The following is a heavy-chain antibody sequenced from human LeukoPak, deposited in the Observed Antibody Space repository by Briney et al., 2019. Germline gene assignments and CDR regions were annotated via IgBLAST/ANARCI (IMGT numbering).Heavy chain of an antibody. J-gene: IGHJ4*02. CDR1: GFTFSSYA. Sequence: GGSLRLSCAASGFTFSSYAMSWVRQAPGKGLEWVSSISAGGNTYYADSVKGRFTISRDNSKNTLYLQMNSLRDEDTAVYHCAKSMFVGYCTNGVCAGDYWGQGTLVTVSS. D-gene: IGHD2-8*01. CDR3: AKSMFVGYCTNGVCAGDY. V-gene: IGHV3-23*01. CDR2: ISAGGNT.